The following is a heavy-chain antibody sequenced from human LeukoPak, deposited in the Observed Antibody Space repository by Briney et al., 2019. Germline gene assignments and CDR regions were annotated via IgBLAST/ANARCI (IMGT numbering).Heavy chain of an antibody. V-gene: IGHV3-9*01. D-gene: IGHD6-19*01. Sequence: PGRSLRLSCAASGLTFDDYAMHWVRQAPGKGLEWVSGISWNSGSIGYADSVRGRFTISRDNAKNSLYLQMNSLRAEDTALYYCAKGLGGSGWYYFDYWGQGTLVTVSS. CDR1: GLTFDDYA. J-gene: IGHJ4*02. CDR2: ISWNSGSI. CDR3: AKGLGGSGWYYFDY.